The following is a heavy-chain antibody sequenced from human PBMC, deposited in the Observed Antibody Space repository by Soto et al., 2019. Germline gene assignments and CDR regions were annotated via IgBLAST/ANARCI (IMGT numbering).Heavy chain of an antibody. D-gene: IGHD3-22*01. CDR1: GFTFSSYS. J-gene: IGHJ4*02. V-gene: IGHV3-21*01. CDR3: ARDFYDSSRMIDY. CDR2: ISSSSSYI. Sequence: EVQLVESGGGLVKPGGSLRLSCAASGFTFSSYSMNWVRQAPGKGLEWVSSISSSSSYIYYADSVKGRFTISRDNAKNSLYLQMNSLRAEDTAVYYCARDFYDSSRMIDYWGQGTLVTVSS.